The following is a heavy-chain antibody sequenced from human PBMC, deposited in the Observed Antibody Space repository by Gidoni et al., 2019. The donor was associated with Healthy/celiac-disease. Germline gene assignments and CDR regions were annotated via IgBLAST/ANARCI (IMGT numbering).Heavy chain of an antibody. CDR3: ARGYDYIWGSYRPRDYYGMDV. V-gene: IGHV1-69*01. Sequence: QVQLVQSGAAVKKPGSSVKVSCKASGVTFSSYAISWVRQAPGQGLEWRGGIIPICGTANYAQKFQGRVTITADESTSTAYMELSSRRSEDTAVYYCARGYDYIWGSYRPRDYYGMDVWGQGTTVTVSS. CDR1: GVTFSSYA. CDR2: IIPICGTA. J-gene: IGHJ6*02. D-gene: IGHD3-16*02.